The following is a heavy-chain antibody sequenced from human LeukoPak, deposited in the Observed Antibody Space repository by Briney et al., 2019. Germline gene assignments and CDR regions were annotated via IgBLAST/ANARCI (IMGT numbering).Heavy chain of an antibody. CDR2: ISAYNGNT. CDR3: ARERYSGSYHKDP. V-gene: IGHV1-18*01. Sequence: ASVKVSCKASGGTFSSYGISWVRQAPGQGLEWMGWISAYNGNTNYAQKLQGRVTMTTDTSTSTAYMELRSLRSDDTAVYYCARERYSGSYHKDPWGQGTLVTVSS. CDR1: GGTFSSYG. D-gene: IGHD1-26*01. J-gene: IGHJ5*02.